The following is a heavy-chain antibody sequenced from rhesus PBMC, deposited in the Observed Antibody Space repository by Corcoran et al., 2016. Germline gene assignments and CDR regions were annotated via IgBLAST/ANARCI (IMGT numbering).Heavy chain of an antibody. D-gene: IGHD4-35*01. V-gene: IGHV3S5*01. Sequence: EVQLVETGGGLVQPGGSLKLSCAASGFTFSSYGMSWVRQAPGKGLEWVSAINSGGGTTYYADSVKARFTISRDNSKNTLSLQMNSLRAEDTAVYYCAKDEDYGNLLYWGQGVLVTVSS. CDR3: AKDEDYGNLLY. CDR1: GFTFSSYG. CDR2: INSGGGTT. J-gene: IGHJ4*01.